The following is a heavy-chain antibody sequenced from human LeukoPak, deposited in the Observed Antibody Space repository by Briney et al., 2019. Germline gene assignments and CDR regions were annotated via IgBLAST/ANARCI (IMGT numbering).Heavy chain of an antibody. J-gene: IGHJ4*02. V-gene: IGHV1-3*01. CDR1: GYTFTSYA. D-gene: IGHD3-10*01. CDR2: INAGNGNT. Sequence: ASVKVSCKASGYTFTSYAIHWVRQAPGQRLEWMGWINAGNGNTKYSQKFQGRVTITRDTSASTAYMELSSLRSEDTAVYYCARAVRGVIIEGFDYWGQGTLVTVSS. CDR3: ARAVRGVIIEGFDY.